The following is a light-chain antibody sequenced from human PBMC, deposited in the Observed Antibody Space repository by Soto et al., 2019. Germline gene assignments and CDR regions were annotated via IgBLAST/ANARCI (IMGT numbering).Light chain of an antibody. CDR3: QHYRTS. CDR1: QSVSSSY. V-gene: IGKV3-20*01. J-gene: IGKJ4*01. CDR2: GAS. Sequence: EIVLTQSPGTLSLSPGERATLSCRARQSVSSSYLAWYQQKPGQAPRQLIYGASSRATGIPDRFSGSGSGTDFTLTITRLEPEDLAVYYCQHYRTSFGGGTRVEIK.